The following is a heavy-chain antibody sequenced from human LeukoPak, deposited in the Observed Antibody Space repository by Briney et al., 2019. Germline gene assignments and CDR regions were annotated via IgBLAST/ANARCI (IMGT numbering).Heavy chain of an antibody. CDR3: AKIDTFDYDTSGRHWLDS. V-gene: IGHV3-23*01. Sequence: PGGSLRLSCAASGFTFSSHGMSWVRQAPGKGLEWVSTISGSGDYTYYAESVKGRFTISRDNSKNTLYLQMNSLRAEDTAVYFCAKIDTFDYDTSGRHWLDSWGQGTLVTVSS. D-gene: IGHD4/OR15-4a*01. CDR2: ISGSGDYT. J-gene: IGHJ5*01. CDR1: GFTFSSHG.